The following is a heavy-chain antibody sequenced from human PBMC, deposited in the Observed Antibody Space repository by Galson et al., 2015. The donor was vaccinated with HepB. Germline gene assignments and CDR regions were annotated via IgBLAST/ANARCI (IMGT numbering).Heavy chain of an antibody. Sequence: LRLSCAASGFTFSSYSMNWVRQAPGKGLEWVSYISISISTIYYADSVKGRFTISRDNAKNSLYLQMNSLRAEDTAVYYCAREWTRRGSMGQYYFDYWGQGTLVTVAS. J-gene: IGHJ4*02. D-gene: IGHD3-16*01. CDR3: AREWTRRGSMGQYYFDY. CDR2: ISISISTI. V-gene: IGHV3-48*01. CDR1: GFTFSSYS.